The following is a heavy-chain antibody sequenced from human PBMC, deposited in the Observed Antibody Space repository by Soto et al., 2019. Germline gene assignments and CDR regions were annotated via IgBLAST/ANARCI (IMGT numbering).Heavy chain of an antibody. V-gene: IGHV2-5*02. CDR1: WFSLSTSGVG. CDR3: AHSIAPRIFDY. J-gene: IGHJ4*02. CDR2: IYWDDDK. D-gene: IGHD3-3*01. Sequence: SGPTLVNPTQTLTLTCTFSWFSLSTSGVGVGWIRQPPGKALEWLALIYWDDDKRYSPSLKSRLTITKDTSRNQVVLTLTNMDPVDTATYYCAHSIAPRIFDYWGQGTLVTLSS.